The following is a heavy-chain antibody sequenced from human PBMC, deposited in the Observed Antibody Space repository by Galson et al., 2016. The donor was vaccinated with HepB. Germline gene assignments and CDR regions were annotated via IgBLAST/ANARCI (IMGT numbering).Heavy chain of an antibody. CDR2: LIPIFGST. CDR3: ASRPSYYDILTGSEAFGI. V-gene: IGHV1-69*06. CDR1: GGTFSSFA. Sequence: SVKVSCKASGGTFSSFAISWVRQAPGQGLEWMGGLIPIFGSTNYTQKFQGRVTITADKSTSTAYMELSSLRSEDTAVYYCASRPSYYDILTGSEAFGIWGQGTVVTVSS. J-gene: IGHJ3*02. D-gene: IGHD3-9*01.